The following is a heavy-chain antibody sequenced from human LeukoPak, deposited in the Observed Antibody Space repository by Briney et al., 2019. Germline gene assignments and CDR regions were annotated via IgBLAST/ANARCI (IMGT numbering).Heavy chain of an antibody. V-gene: IGHV1-18*01. D-gene: IGHD3-9*01. CDR2: ISAYSGNT. J-gene: IGHJ4*02. CDR3: ARDLHDILTGYQNFDY. Sequence: ASVKVSCKASGYTFTSYGISWVRQAPGQGLEWMGWISAYSGNTNYAQKLQGRVTMTTDTSTSTAYMELRSLRSDDTAVYYCARDLHDILTGYQNFDYWGQGTLVTVSS. CDR1: GYTFTSYG.